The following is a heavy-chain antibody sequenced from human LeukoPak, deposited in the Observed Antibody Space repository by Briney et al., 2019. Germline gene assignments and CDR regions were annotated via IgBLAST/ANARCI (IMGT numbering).Heavy chain of an antibody. D-gene: IGHD2-2*02. CDR1: GGSISSYY. CDR3: ARDRGPYCCSTSCYTGEFYY. Sequence: SETLSLTCTVSGGSISSYYWSWIRQPAGKGLEWIGRIYTSGSTNYDPSLKSRVTMSVDTSKNQFSLKLSSVTAADTAVYYCARDRGPYCCSTSCYTGEFYYWGQGTLVTVSS. CDR2: IYTSGST. V-gene: IGHV4-4*07. J-gene: IGHJ4*02.